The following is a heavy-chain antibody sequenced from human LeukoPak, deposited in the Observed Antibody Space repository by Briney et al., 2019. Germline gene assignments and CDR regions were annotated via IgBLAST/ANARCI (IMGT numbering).Heavy chain of an antibody. CDR2: IYTSGST. V-gene: IGHV4-4*07. D-gene: IGHD6-13*01. CDR1: GGSISIYY. CDR3: AKDLAVAAAGIFDC. J-gene: IGHJ4*02. Sequence: PSETLSLTCTVSGGSISIYYWSWIRQPAGKGLEWIGRIYTSGSTNYNPSLKSRVTMSVDTPKNQFSLRLSSVTAADTAIYYCAKDLAVAAAGIFDCWGQGTLVTVSS.